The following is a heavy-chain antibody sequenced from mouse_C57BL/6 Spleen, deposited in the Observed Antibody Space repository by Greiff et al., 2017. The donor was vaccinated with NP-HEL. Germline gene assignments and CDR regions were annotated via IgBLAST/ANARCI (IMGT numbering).Heavy chain of an antibody. V-gene: IGHV1-55*01. CDR3: ARSIGHYDYPFAY. D-gene: IGHD2-4*01. Sequence: VQLQQPGAELVKPGASVKMSCKASGYTFTSYWITWVKQRPGQGLEWIGDIYPGSGSTNYNEKFKSKATLTVDTSSSTAYMQLSSLTSEDSAVYYCARSIGHYDYPFAYWGQGTLVTVSA. CDR2: IYPGSGST. CDR1: GYTFTSYW. J-gene: IGHJ3*01.